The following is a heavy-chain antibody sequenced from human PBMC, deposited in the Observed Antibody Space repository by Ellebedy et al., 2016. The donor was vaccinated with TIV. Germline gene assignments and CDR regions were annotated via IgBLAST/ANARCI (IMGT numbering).Heavy chain of an antibody. CDR3: AKAYSSGWYYYGMDV. CDR2: ISWNSGSI. D-gene: IGHD6-19*01. Sequence: VSGISWNSGSIGYADSVKGRFTISRDNAKNSLYLQMNSLRAEDTALYYCAKAYSSGWYYYGMDVWGQGTTVTVSS. V-gene: IGHV3-9*01. J-gene: IGHJ6*02.